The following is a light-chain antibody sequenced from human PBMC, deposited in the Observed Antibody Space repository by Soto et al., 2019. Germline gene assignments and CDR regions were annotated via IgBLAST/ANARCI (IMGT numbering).Light chain of an antibody. Sequence: DIVMTQSPDSLAVSLGERATINCKSSQSVLYSSNNKNYLAWYQQKPGQPPKLLIYWASTRESVVPDRFSGSGSGTDFTLTISSLQAEDVGVYYCQQYYSTPLTFGGGTKVDSK. CDR1: QSVLYSSNNKNY. CDR3: QQYYSTPLT. CDR2: WAS. V-gene: IGKV4-1*01. J-gene: IGKJ4*01.